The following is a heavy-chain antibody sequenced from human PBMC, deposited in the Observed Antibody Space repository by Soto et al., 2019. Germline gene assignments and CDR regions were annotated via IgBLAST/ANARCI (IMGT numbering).Heavy chain of an antibody. D-gene: IGHD2-15*01. Sequence: SETLSLTCTVSGGSISSGGYYWSWIRQHPGKGLEWIGYIYYSGSTYYNPSLKSRVTISVDTSKNQFSLKLSSVTAADTAVYYCARTLVVVVAPTAGFFDYWGQGTLVTV. J-gene: IGHJ4*02. CDR3: ARTLVVVVAPTAGFFDY. CDR2: IYYSGST. V-gene: IGHV4-31*03. CDR1: GGSISSGGYY.